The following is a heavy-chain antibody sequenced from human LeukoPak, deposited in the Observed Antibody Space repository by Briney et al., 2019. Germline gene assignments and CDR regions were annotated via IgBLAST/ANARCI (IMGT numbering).Heavy chain of an antibody. J-gene: IGHJ5*02. CDR2: IYSGDSDT. D-gene: IGHD6-13*01. CDR3: ARLPRYSSSWYWSGWFDP. V-gene: IGHV5-51*01. Sequence: HGEPLKISCKGSGYSFTSYWIGWVRQMPGKGLEWMGIIYSGDSDTRYSPSFQGQVTISADKSISTAYLQWSSLKASDTAMYYCARLPRYSSSWYWSGWFDPWGQGTLVTVSS. CDR1: GYSFTSYW.